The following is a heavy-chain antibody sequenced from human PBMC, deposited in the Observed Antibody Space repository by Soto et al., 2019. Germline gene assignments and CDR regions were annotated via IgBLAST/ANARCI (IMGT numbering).Heavy chain of an antibody. CDR2: IIPIFETA. Sequence: ASVKVSCKATRGTFKSVTFTWVRQAPGQGLEWMGGIIPIFETANYAQKFQDRVTITADESTSTVYMELSSLRSADTAVYYCATKGVSGWFFDYWGQGTVVTVSS. CDR1: RGTFKSVT. V-gene: IGHV1-69*13. J-gene: IGHJ4*02. CDR3: ATKGVSGWFFDY. D-gene: IGHD6-19*01.